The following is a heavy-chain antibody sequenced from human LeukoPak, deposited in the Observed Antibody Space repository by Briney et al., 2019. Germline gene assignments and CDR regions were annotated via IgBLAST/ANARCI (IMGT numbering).Heavy chain of an antibody. CDR3: ARGGRGYSSGLLGY. V-gene: IGHV1-69*04. CDR1: GGTFSSYA. Sequence: SVKVSCKASGGTFSSYAISWVRQAPGQGLEWMGRIIPILGIANYAQKFQGRVTITADKSTSTAYMELSSLRSEDTAVYYCARGGRGYSSGLLGYWGQGTLVTVSS. CDR2: IIPILGIA. D-gene: IGHD6-19*01. J-gene: IGHJ4*02.